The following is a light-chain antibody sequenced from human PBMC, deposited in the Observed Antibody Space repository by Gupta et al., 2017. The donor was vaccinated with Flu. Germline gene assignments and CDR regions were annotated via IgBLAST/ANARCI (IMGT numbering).Light chain of an antibody. CDR1: QNIERF. V-gene: IGKV3D-11*02. CDR2: DNS. CDR3: QGRSVDPPMWT. J-gene: IGKJ1*01. Sequence: EIVLSQSPVTLSSSPGERATLTCRASQNIERFLAWFQHKSGQAPRLLIYDNSNRASGIPERFSGSGRGTDITLTITSRGPEDFEIYFCQGRSVDPPMWTFGQGTKVEI.